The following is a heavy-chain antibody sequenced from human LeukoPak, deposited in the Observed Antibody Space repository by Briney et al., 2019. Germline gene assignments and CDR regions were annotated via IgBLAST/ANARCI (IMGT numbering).Heavy chain of an antibody. V-gene: IGHV1-2*02. D-gene: IGHD6-13*01. CDR3: ARDRRAIATAGEYYFGY. CDR2: INPNSGGT. CDR1: GYTFTGYY. Sequence: GASVKVSCKASGYTFTGYYMHWVRQAPGQGLEWMGWINPNSGGTNYAQKLRGRVTMTTDTSTSTAYMELRSLRSDDTAVYYCARDRRAIATAGEYYFGYWGQGILVTVSS. J-gene: IGHJ4*02.